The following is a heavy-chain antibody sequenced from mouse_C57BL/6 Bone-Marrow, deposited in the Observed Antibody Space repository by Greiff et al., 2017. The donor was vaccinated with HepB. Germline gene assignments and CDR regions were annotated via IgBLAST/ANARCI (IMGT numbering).Heavy chain of an antibody. CDR2: IFPGSGST. J-gene: IGHJ2*01. CDR3: ARADSNYPFDY. Sequence: QVQLQQSGPELVRPGASVKISCKAPGYTFTSHWMHWVRQRPGQGLEWIGEIFPGSGSTFYNEKFKGKATLPVDTSSSTASMQLRGLTSEDSAVCFCARADSNYPFDYWGQGTTVTVSS. CDR1: GYTFTSHW. V-gene: IGHV1-56*01. D-gene: IGHD2-5*01.